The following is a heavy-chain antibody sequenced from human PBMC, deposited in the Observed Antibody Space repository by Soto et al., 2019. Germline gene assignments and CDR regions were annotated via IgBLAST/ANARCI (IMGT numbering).Heavy chain of an antibody. CDR3: AAGGGLPRYY. D-gene: IGHD5-12*01. Sequence: QLQLQESGSGLVKPSQTLSLTCAVSGGSISSGGYSWSWIRQPPGKGLEWIGYIYHSGSTYYNPSLESRVTLSVDRSPTQFSLTLSSVPAADTAVYYCAAGGGLPRYYWGPGTLVTVSS. V-gene: IGHV4-30-2*01. CDR2: IYHSGST. CDR1: GGSISSGGYS. J-gene: IGHJ4*02.